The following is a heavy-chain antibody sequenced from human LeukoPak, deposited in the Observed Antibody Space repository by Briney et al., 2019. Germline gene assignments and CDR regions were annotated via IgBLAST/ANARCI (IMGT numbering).Heavy chain of an antibody. Sequence: SETLSLTCTVSGGSISSYYWSWIRQPPGKGLEWIGYIYYSGSTNYNPSLKSRVTISVDTSKNQFSLKLSSVTAADTAVYYCARTEGPARGWEWPILLYYYYYGMDVWGQGTTVTVSS. J-gene: IGHJ6*02. V-gene: IGHV4-59*01. CDR2: IYYSGST. CDR1: GGSISSYY. CDR3: ARTEGPARGWEWPILLYYYYYGMDV. D-gene: IGHD1-26*01.